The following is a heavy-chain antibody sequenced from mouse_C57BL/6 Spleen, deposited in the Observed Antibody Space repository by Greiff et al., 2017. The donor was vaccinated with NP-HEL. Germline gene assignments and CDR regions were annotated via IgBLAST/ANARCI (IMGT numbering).Heavy chain of an antibody. V-gene: IGHV5-15*04. D-gene: IGHD1-1*01. J-gene: IGHJ1*03. CDR3: ARQSYYYGSSPSWYFDV. CDR1: GFTFSDYG. CDR2: ISNLAYSI. Sequence: EVKLVESGGGLVQPGGSLKLSCAASGFTFSDYGMAWVRQAPRKGPEWVAFISNLAYSIYYADTVTGRFTISRENAKNTLYLEMSSLRSEDTAMYYCARQSYYYGSSPSWYFDVWGTGTTVTVSS.